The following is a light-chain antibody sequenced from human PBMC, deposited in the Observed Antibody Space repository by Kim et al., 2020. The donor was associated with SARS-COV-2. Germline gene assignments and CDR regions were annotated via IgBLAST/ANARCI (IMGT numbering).Light chain of an antibody. J-gene: IGLJ2*01. CDR3: QVWDSSTGV. Sequence: SYELTQPLSVSVALGQTARITCGGNNIGSKNVHWYQQKPGQAPVLVIYRDSNRPSGIPERFYGSNSGNTATLTISRAQAGDEADYYSQVWDSSTGVFGGG. V-gene: IGLV3-9*01. CDR2: RDS. CDR1: NIGSKN.